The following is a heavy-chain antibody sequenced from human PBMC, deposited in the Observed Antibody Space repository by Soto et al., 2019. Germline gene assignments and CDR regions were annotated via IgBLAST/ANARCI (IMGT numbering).Heavy chain of an antibody. CDR3: AKNSGSYYRVLEY. J-gene: IGHJ4*02. CDR2: ISSSGGST. V-gene: IGHV3-23*01. D-gene: IGHD1-26*01. CDR1: GFTFSNYA. Sequence: GSLRLSCVASGFTFSNYAMTWVRQAPEKGLEWVSAISSSGGSTYYADSVRGRFTISRDISKNTLVLQMDNLRADDTAVYYCAKNSGSYYRVLEYWGQGALVTVSS.